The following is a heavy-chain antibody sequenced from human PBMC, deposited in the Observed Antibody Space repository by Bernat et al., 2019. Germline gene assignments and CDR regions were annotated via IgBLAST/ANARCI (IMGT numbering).Heavy chain of an antibody. Sequence: QVQLVQSGAEVKKPGASVKVSCKASGYTFTSYTIHWVRQVPGQRLEWMGWINTGNGHTQYSQKFQGRVTITRDTSASTAYMELNSLTSEDTAVYYCAREEGVIGKWNYPFFAYWGQGALVIVSS. V-gene: IGHV1-3*04. CDR2: INTGNGHT. D-gene: IGHD1-7*01. CDR3: AREEGVIGKWNYPFFAY. CDR1: GYTFTSYT. J-gene: IGHJ4*02.